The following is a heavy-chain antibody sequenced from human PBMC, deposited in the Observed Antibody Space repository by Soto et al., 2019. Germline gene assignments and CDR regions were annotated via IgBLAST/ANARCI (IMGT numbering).Heavy chain of an antibody. CDR1: GCSIISGGYF. CDR2: IYFSGRT. Sequence: TPSLTCTVSGCSIISGGYFWIWVLQHPGKGLEGIGNIYFSGRTYYNPSLKSRVAISVDTSKNQFSLKLSSVNAAETAVYCCARLERGENPKVGDWYYFDYWGQGT. CDR3: ARLERGENPKVGDWYYFDY. V-gene: IGHV4-31*03. D-gene: IGHD2-21*02. J-gene: IGHJ4*02.